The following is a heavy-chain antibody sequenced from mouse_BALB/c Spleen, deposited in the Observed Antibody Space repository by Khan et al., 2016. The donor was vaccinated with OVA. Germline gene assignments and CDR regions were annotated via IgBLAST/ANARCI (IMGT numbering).Heavy chain of an antibody. D-gene: IGHD1-1*01. V-gene: IGHV1-9*01. CDR1: GYTFSSYW. CDR3: ARGYFLDY. J-gene: IGHJ2*01. Sequence: VQLQESGAELMKPGASVKISCKATGYTFSSYWIEWVKQRPGHGLEWIGEILPGTGSAHYNEKFKGKATFTADTSSKTAYMHLSSLTSEDSAVYYCARGYFLDYWGQGTTLTVSS. CDR2: ILPGTGSA.